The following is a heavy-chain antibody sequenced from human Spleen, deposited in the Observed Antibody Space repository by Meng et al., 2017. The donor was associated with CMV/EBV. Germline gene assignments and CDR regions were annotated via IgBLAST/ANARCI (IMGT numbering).Heavy chain of an antibody. D-gene: IGHD7-27*01. CDR2: IYPKSGGT. J-gene: IGHJ4*02. V-gene: IGHV1-2*02. Sequence: ASVKVSCKASGYTFTDHYFHWVRQAPGQGLEWMGWIYPKSGGTHYAQKFQGRLTVTRDTSISTGYMELSSLGSDDTAVYYCARDNDWGPDYWCQGTLVTVSS. CDR3: ARDNDWGPDY. CDR1: GYTFTDHY.